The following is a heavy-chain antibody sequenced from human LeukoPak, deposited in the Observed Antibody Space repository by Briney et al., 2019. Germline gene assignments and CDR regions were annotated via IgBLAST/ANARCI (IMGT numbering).Heavy chain of an antibody. CDR2: IYISGST. Sequence: SETLSLTCTVSGGSISSSSYYWSWIRQPAGKGLEWIGRIYISGSTNYNPSLKSRVTMSVDTSKNQLSLKLSSVTAADTAVYYCARAPPSGWFDPWGQGTLVTVSS. CDR3: ARAPPSGWFDP. CDR1: GGSISSSSYY. J-gene: IGHJ5*02. V-gene: IGHV4-61*02. D-gene: IGHD6-25*01.